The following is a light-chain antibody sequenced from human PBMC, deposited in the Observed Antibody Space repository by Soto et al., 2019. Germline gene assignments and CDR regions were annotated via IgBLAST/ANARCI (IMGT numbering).Light chain of an antibody. CDR3: QQFQNYPLT. Sequence: AIQMTPSPSSLSASTGDSVTISCRASQAITSALAWYQQKPGKPPKLLIYDVSTLEGGVPSRFSGSGSGTDFTLSISSLQPEDFATYYCQQFQNYPLTFGGGTNVE. J-gene: IGKJ4*01. CDR1: QAITSA. CDR2: DVS. V-gene: IGKV1D-13*01.